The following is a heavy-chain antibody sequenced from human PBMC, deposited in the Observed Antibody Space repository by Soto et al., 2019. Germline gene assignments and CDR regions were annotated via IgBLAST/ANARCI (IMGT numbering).Heavy chain of an antibody. Sequence: ASVKVSCKASGYTFTSYYMHWVRQAPGQGLEWMGIINPSGGSTSYAQKFQGRVTMTRDTSTSTVYMELSSLRSEDTAVYYCARDRYSSGWYDWYFDLWGRGTLVTVSS. CDR1: GYTFTSYY. J-gene: IGHJ2*01. CDR2: INPSGGST. D-gene: IGHD6-19*01. V-gene: IGHV1-46*01. CDR3: ARDRYSSGWYDWYFDL.